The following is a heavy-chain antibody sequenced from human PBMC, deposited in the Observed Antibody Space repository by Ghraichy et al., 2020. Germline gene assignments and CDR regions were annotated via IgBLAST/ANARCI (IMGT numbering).Heavy chain of an antibody. J-gene: IGHJ6*02. CDR1: GFTLSSYS. D-gene: IGHD4-23*01. V-gene: IGHV3-48*02. CDR2: ITSSSRFI. Sequence: GGSLRLSCVGSGFTLSSYSMNWVRQAPGKGLEWVSYITSSSRFISYADSVKGRFTVSRDNAQNSVYLQLKSLRDEDTAVYYCARGSTVVRFYYYDGMDVWGPGATDTVSS. CDR3: ARGSTVVRFYYYDGMDV.